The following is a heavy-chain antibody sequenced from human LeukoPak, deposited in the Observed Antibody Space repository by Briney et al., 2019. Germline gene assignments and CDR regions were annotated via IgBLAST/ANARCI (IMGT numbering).Heavy chain of an antibody. CDR1: GFTFSSYS. CDR3: AREATVNIVVVPAPNWFDP. Sequence: GGSLRLSCAASGFTFSSYSMNWVRQAPGKGLEWVSSISSSSSYIYYADSVKGRFTISRDNAKNSLYLQMNGLRAEDTAVYYCAREATVNIVVVPAPNWFDPWGQGTLVTVSS. CDR2: ISSSSSYI. J-gene: IGHJ5*02. D-gene: IGHD2-2*01. V-gene: IGHV3-21*01.